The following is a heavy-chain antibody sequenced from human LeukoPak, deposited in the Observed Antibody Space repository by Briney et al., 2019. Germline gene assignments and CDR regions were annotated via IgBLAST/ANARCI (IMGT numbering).Heavy chain of an antibody. CDR1: GFTFSDFG. V-gene: IGHV3-30*02. J-gene: IGHJ5*02. D-gene: IGHD6-13*01. Sequence: PGGSLRLSCAASGFTFSDFGMHWVCQAPGKGLEWVAFIRNDGSKDYYPDSVKGRFTISRDNSRTTLYLQMHSLRIEDTAVYYCVKGGSSSHNWFDPWGQGILVTVSS. CDR2: IRNDGSKD. CDR3: VKGGSSSHNWFDP.